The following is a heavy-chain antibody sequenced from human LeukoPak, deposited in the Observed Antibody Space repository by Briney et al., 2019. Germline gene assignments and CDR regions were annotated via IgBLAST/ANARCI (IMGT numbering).Heavy chain of an antibody. CDR2: NHYSGRT. J-gene: IGHJ5*02. CDR1: GGPLSSSSYH. D-gene: IGHD3-3*01. V-gene: IGHV4-39*07. CDR3: ARDGPSIFGVVRVESWFDP. Sequence: PSDTLSLTRTVSGGPLSSSSYHWGTIRQPPGKGLEWIGRNHYSGRTYYNLSLKSRVTILVGTSKNQFSLKLSSVTAADTAVYYCARDGPSIFGVVRVESWFDPWGQGTLVTVSS.